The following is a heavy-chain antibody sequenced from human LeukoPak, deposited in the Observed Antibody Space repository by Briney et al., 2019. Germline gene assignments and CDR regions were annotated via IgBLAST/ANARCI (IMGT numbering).Heavy chain of an antibody. J-gene: IGHJ4*02. CDR2: MNPNSGNT. Sequence: GASVKVSCKASGYTFTSYDINWVRQATGQGLEWMGWMNPNSGNTGYAQKFQGRVTMTRNTSISTAYMELSSLRSEDTAVYYCARGNVLYYYDSSGYYFDYWGQETLVTVSS. CDR1: GYTFTSYD. CDR3: ARGNVLYYYDSSGYYFDY. D-gene: IGHD3-22*01. V-gene: IGHV1-8*01.